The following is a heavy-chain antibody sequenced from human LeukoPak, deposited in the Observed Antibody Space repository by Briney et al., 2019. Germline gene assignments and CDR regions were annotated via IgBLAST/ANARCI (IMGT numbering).Heavy chain of an antibody. CDR3: ARGTTVTTNWFDP. CDR2: IIPIFGTA. Sequence: SVKVSCKASGGTFSSYAISWVRQAPGQGLEWTGGIIPIFGTANYAQKFQGRVTITTDESTSTAYMELSSLRSEDTAVYYCARGTTVTTNWFDPWGQGTLVTVSS. CDR1: GGTFSSYA. J-gene: IGHJ5*02. V-gene: IGHV1-69*05. D-gene: IGHD4-11*01.